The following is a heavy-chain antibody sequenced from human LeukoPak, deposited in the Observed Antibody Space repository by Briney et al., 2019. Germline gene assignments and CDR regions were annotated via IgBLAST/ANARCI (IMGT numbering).Heavy chain of an antibody. CDR2: ISANNGNT. V-gene: IGHV1-18*01. D-gene: IGHD4-17*01. CDR3: ARDHTSLYGDYTSYYYYGMDV. CDR1: GFTFTSYG. Sequence: GGSLRLSCAASGFTFTSYGISWVRQAPGQGLEWMGWISANNGNTNYAQKFQGRVTMTTDTSTSTAYMELRSLRSDDTAVYYCARDHTSLYGDYTSYYYYGMDVWGQGTTVTVSS. J-gene: IGHJ6*02.